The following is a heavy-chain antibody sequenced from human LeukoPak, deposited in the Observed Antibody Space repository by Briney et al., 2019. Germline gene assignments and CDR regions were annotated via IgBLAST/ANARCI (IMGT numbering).Heavy chain of an antibody. D-gene: IGHD2-15*01. Sequence: XRQXXXRGXEGIGYINDSGKTDYTPSLNSRVTMSIDTSKNQFSLKLTSVTAADTAVYYCAGAYSYYYYYLDVWGRGTTVTVSS. CDR3: AGAYSYYYYYLDV. CDR2: INDSGKT. V-gene: IGHV4-59*03. J-gene: IGHJ6*03.